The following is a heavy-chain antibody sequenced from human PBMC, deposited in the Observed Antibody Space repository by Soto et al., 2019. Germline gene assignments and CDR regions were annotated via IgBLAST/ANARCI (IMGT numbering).Heavy chain of an antibody. J-gene: IGHJ4*02. CDR2: IIAIFGAA. Sequence: QVQLVQSGAEVKKPGSSVKVSCKASGGTLSNFAVSWVRQAPGQGLEWMGGIIAIFGAAHYPQQFQGRVTITTDESTATAYMELSSLRPEDTAVYYCARGGYSSGWDNWGQGTLITVSS. CDR3: ARGGYSSGWDN. CDR1: GGTLSNFA. D-gene: IGHD6-19*01. V-gene: IGHV1-69*01.